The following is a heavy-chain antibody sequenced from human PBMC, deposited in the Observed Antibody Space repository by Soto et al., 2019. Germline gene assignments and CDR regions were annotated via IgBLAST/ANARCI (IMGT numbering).Heavy chain of an antibody. V-gene: IGHV3-30*18. CDR3: AKAHLQNIDY. CDR1: GFTFSSYG. J-gene: IGHJ4*02. Sequence: QVQLVESGGGVVQPGRSLRLSCAASGFTFSSYGMHWVRQAPGKGLEWVAVISYDGSNKYYADSVKGRFTISRDNSKNTLYLQMNSLRAEDTAVYYCAKAHLQNIDYSGQGTLVTVSS. D-gene: IGHD4-4*01. CDR2: ISYDGSNK.